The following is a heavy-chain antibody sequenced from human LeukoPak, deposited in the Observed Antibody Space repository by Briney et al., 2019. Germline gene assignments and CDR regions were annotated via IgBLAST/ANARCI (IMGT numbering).Heavy chain of an antibody. CDR2: IKTDGSST. V-gene: IGHV3-74*01. Sequence: TGGSLRLSCAAAGFTFSNYWMHWVRQAPGKGLVWVSRIKTDGSSTTYADSVKGRFTISRDDAKNTLYLHMNSLRAEDTAVYYCARGWNADYWGQGTLVTVSS. J-gene: IGHJ4*02. CDR3: ARGWNADY. D-gene: IGHD1-1*01. CDR1: GFTFSNYW.